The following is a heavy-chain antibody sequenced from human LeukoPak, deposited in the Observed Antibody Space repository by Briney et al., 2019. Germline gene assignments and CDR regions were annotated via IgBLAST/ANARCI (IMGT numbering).Heavy chain of an antibody. CDR3: AREPSGWRYYFGY. CDR1: GFTFSSYG. D-gene: IGHD6-19*01. J-gene: IGHJ4*02. Sequence: GGSLRLSCAASGFTFSSYGMHWVRQAPGKGLEWVAVIWYDGSNKYYADSVKGRFTISRDNSKNTLYLQMNSLRAEDTAVYYCAREPSGWRYYFGYWGQGTLVTVSS. CDR2: IWYDGSNK. V-gene: IGHV3-33*01.